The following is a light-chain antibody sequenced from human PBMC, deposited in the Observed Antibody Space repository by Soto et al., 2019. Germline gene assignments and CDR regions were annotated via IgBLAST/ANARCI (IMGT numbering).Light chain of an antibody. CDR2: GAS. CDR1: QSVSSSY. Sequence: EIVLTQSPGTLSLSPGERATLSCRASQSVSSSYLAWYQQKPGQAPRLLIYGASSRATGIPDRFSGSGSGTDFTLTISRLEPEDFAVYYSQHLWTFGLGPKLEIK. CDR3: QHLWT. V-gene: IGKV3-20*01. J-gene: IGKJ2*01.